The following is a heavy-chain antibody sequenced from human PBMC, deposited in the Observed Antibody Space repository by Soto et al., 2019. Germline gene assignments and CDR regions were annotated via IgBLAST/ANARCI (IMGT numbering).Heavy chain of an antibody. CDR1: GGTFSSYA. CDR3: ARGYSSGWYRYYYYYGMDV. J-gene: IGHJ6*02. D-gene: IGHD6-19*01. CDR2: IIPIFGTA. Sequence: QVQLVQSGAEVKKPGSSVKVSCKASGGTFSSYAISWVRQAPGQGLEWMGGIIPIFGTANYAQKFQGRVTITADESTSTAYMELSSLRSEDTAVYYCARGYSSGWYRYYYYYGMDVWGQGTTVTVSS. V-gene: IGHV1-69*01.